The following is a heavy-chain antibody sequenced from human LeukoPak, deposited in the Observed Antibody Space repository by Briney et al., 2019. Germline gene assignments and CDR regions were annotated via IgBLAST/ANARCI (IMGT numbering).Heavy chain of an antibody. CDR1: GGSLSPYY. CDR3: AREGGYCNSGYCYISLDY. Sequence: SETLSLTCTISGGSLSPYYWNWIRQPAGKGLEWIGSIYSSGTTNYNPSLRSRVSMSVDTSKNQFSLKLSSVIAADTAVYYCAREGGYCNSGYCYISLDYWGQGALLTVSS. D-gene: IGHD2-2*02. V-gene: IGHV4-4*07. CDR2: IYSSGTT. J-gene: IGHJ4*02.